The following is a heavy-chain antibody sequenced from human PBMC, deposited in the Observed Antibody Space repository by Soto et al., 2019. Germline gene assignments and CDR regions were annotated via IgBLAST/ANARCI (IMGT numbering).Heavy chain of an antibody. V-gene: IGHV4-39*02. CDR1: GGSINNSPSF. Sequence: XETLSLPFSVSGGSINNSPSFWGWLRQSPGKVLEWIATINYRWPAEYNPSLKSRVTISVDRSRNVLSLQMNYVTAPDTAVYYCANYFMSRPWFDTWGQGTLVTVSS. CDR3: ANYFMSRPWFDT. D-gene: IGHD6-6*01. J-gene: IGHJ5*02. CDR2: INYRWPA.